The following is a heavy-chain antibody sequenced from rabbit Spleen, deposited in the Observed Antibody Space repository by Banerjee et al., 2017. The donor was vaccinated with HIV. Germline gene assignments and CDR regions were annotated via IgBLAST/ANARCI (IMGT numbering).Heavy chain of an antibody. Sequence: QEQLEESGGGLVKPEGSLTLTCKASGFSFSDRDVMCWVRQAPGKGLEWIACINAVTGKAVYATWAKGRFTFSKTSSTTVTLQVTSLTAADTATYFCARDLVGVIGWNFYLWGPCTLVTVS. V-gene: IGHV1S45*01. CDR2: INAVTGKA. D-gene: IGHD1-1*01. CDR3: ARDLVGVIGWNFYL. J-gene: IGHJ4*01. CDR1: GFSFSDRDV.